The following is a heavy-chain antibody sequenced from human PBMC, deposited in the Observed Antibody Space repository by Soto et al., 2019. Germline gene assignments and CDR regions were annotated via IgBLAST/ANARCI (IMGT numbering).Heavy chain of an antibody. V-gene: IGHV3-11*01. CDR2: ISPSGGTT. CDR1: GFTYSDYY. Sequence: QVELVESGGALVKPGGSLRLSCAASGFTYSDYYMSWIRQAPGKGLAWVSYISPSGGTTYYADSVRGRFTISRDNSQISLYLQMNSLRDDDTAVYYCARVGLFDYWGQGTLVTVSS. J-gene: IGHJ4*02. CDR3: ARVGLFDY.